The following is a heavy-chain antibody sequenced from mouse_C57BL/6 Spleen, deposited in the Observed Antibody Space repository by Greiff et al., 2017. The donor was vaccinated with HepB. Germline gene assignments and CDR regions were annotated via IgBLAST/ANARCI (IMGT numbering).Heavy chain of an antibody. D-gene: IGHD1-1*01. Sequence: EVQLQQSGAELVRPGASVKLSCTASGFNIKDDYMHWVKQRPEQGLEWIGWIDPENGDTDYASKFQGKATITADTSSNTAYLQLSSLTSDDTAVSYCTTDYYGSPFAYWGQGTLVTVSA. CDR1: GFNIKDDY. CDR3: TTDYYGSPFAY. J-gene: IGHJ3*01. CDR2: IDPENGDT. V-gene: IGHV14-4*01.